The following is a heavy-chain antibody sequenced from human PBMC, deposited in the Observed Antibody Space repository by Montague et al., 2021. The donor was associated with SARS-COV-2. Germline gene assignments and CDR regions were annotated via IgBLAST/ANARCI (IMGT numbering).Heavy chain of an antibody. CDR2: SRRE. V-gene: IGHV4-59*10. Sequence: SRREKYNPSLKSRVTMSVDTSKNQLSLRLNSVTTADTAVYFCARSGGFYDYWSGYSSSAGFFDPWGQGILVTVSS. J-gene: IGHJ5*02. CDR3: ARSGGFYDYWSGYSSSAGFFDP. D-gene: IGHD3-3*01.